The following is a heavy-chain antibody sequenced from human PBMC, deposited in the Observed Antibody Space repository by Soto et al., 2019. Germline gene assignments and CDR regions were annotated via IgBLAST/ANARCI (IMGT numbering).Heavy chain of an antibody. D-gene: IGHD3-22*01. CDR2: INSDGGGT. V-gene: IGHV3-74*01. Sequence: EVQLVESGGDLVQPGGSLRLSCAASGFTFSSYWMHWVRQVPGKGLVWVSRINSDGGGTHYADSVKGRFTISRDNAKNTLYLQMDSLRAEDTAVYYCSKGAYEFDYWGQGTLVTVSS. CDR1: GFTFSSYW. J-gene: IGHJ4*02. CDR3: SKGAYEFDY.